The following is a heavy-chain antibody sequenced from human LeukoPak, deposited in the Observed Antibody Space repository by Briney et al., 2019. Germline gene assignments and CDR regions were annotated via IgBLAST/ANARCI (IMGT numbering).Heavy chain of an antibody. J-gene: IGHJ4*02. CDR1: GGTFSSYA. D-gene: IGHD1-26*01. CDR2: IIPIFGTA. V-gene: IGHV1-69*05. CDR3: ARVMGSGSYYLFDY. Sequence: SVKVSCKASGGTFSSYAISWVRQAPGQGLEWMGGIIPIFGTANYAQKFQGRVTITTDESTSTAFMELSSLRSEDTAVYYCARVMGSGSYYLFDYWGQGTLVTVSS.